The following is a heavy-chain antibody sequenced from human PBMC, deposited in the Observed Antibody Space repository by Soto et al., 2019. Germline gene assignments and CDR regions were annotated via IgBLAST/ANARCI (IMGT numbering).Heavy chain of an antibody. CDR3: ARGAGYCSSTSCYIGGMDV. CDR2: IIPIFGTA. J-gene: IGHJ6*02. D-gene: IGHD2-2*02. Sequence: SVKVSCKASGGTFSSYAISWVRQAPGQGLEWVGGIIPIFGTANYAQKFQGRVTITADESTSTAYMELSSLRSEDTAVYYCARGAGYCSSTSCYIGGMDVWGQGTTVTVSS. V-gene: IGHV1-69*13. CDR1: GGTFSSYA.